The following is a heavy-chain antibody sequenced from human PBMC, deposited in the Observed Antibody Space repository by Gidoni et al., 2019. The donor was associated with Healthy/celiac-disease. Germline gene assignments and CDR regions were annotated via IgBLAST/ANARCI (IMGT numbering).Heavy chain of an antibody. CDR3: ARGRRLYGDYAKGRVWFDP. J-gene: IGHJ5*02. CDR1: GGSFSGYY. V-gene: IGHV4-34*01. D-gene: IGHD4-17*01. Sequence: QVQLQQWGAGLLKPSETLSLTCAVYGGSFSGYYWSWIRQPPGKGLEWIVEINHSGSTNYNPSLKSRVTISVDTSKNQFSLKLSSVTAADTAVYYCARGRRLYGDYAKGRVWFDPWGQGTLVTVSS. CDR2: INHSGST.